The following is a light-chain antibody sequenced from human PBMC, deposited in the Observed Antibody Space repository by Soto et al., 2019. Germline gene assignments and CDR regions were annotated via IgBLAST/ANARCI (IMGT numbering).Light chain of an antibody. CDR3: SSXXXXTXXX. Sequence: QSALTQPASVSGSPGQSITISCTGTSSDVGGYNHVSWYQHHPGKAPKRIIYEVTKRPSGVSNRFSGSKSGDTASLTISGLQAEDEADYYCSSXXXXTXXXFGTXT. J-gene: IGLJ1*01. V-gene: IGLV2-14*01. CDR1: SSDVGGYNH. CDR2: EVT.